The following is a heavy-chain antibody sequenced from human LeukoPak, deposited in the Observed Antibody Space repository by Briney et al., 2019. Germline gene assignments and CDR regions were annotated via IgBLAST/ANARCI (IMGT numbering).Heavy chain of an antibody. Sequence: GPLRLSCAASGFTFSSYEMNWVRQAPGKGLGWVSYISSSGSTIYYADSVKGRFTISRDNAKNSLYLQMNSLRAEHTAVYYCAELGITMIGGVWGKGTTVTISS. CDR3: AELGITMIGGV. V-gene: IGHV3-48*03. CDR1: GFTFSSYE. J-gene: IGHJ6*04. CDR2: ISSSGSTI. D-gene: IGHD3-10*02.